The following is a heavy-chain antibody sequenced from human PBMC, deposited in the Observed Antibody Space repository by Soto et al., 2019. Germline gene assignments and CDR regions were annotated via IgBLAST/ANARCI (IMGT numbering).Heavy chain of an antibody. CDR3: ARLQDSSGWYYYYYGMDV. CDR2: ISSDGSST. J-gene: IGHJ6*02. D-gene: IGHD6-19*01. Sequence: PGGSLRLSCAVSGFTFNSYAMNWVRQAPGKGLEWVSRISSDGSSTSYADSVKGRFTISRDNAKNSLYLQMNSLRAEDTAMYYCARLQDSSGWYYYYYGMDVWGQGTTVTVSS. CDR1: GFTFNSYA. V-gene: IGHV3-74*01.